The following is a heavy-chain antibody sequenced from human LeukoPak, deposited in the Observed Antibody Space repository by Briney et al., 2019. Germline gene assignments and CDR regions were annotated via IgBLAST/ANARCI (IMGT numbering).Heavy chain of an antibody. CDR1: GYTFINYY. Sequence: ASVKVSCKASGYTFINYYMHWVRQAPGQGLEWMGIINPSGGRTSYAQKFQGRVTMTRDTSTSTVYMELSSLRSEDTAVYYCARDPNYGRSDWYYFDYWGQGTLVPVSS. CDR2: INPSGGRT. D-gene: IGHD6-19*01. V-gene: IGHV1-46*01. J-gene: IGHJ4*02. CDR3: ARDPNYGRSDWYYFDY.